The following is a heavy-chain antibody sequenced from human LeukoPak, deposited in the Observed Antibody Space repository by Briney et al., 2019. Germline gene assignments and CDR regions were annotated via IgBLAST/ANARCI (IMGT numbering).Heavy chain of an antibody. D-gene: IGHD6-19*01. J-gene: IGHJ6*03. Sequence: PGGSLRLSCVASGFTFSSYWMTWVRQAPGKGLGWVANIKTDGSQIYYVDSVKGRFTISRDNARNSLYLQMNSLRAEDTAVYYCARDKRGSGWLTTYYYYYMDVWGKGTTVTVSS. CDR1: GFTFSSYW. CDR2: IKTDGSQI. CDR3: ARDKRGSGWLTTYYYYYMDV. V-gene: IGHV3-7*01.